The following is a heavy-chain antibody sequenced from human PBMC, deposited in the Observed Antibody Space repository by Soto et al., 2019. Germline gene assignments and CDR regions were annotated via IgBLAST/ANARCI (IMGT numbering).Heavy chain of an antibody. V-gene: IGHV4-59*01. CDR2: IYYSGST. CDR3: ARGGSSPYYYYYYMDV. CDR1: GGSISSYY. J-gene: IGHJ6*03. D-gene: IGHD6-6*01. Sequence: SETLSLTCTVSGGSISSYYWSWIRQPPGKGLEWIGYIYYSGSTNYNPSLKSRVTISVDTSKNQFSLKLSSVTAADTAVYYCARGGSSPYYYYYYMDVWGKGTTVTVSS.